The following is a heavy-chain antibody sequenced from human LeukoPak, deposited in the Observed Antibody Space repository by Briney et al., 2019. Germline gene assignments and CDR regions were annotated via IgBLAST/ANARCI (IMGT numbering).Heavy chain of an antibody. CDR3: ARDHCSSTSCYSHY. V-gene: IGHV3-21*01. D-gene: IGHD2-2*01. J-gene: IGHJ4*02. CDR1: GFTFSSYS. CDR2: ISSSSSYI. Sequence: GGSLRLSCAASGFTFSSYSMNWVRQAPGKGLEWVSSISSSSSYIYYADSVKGRFTISRDNAKNSLYLQMNSLRAEDTAVYYCARDHCSSTSCYSHYWGQGTLVTVSS.